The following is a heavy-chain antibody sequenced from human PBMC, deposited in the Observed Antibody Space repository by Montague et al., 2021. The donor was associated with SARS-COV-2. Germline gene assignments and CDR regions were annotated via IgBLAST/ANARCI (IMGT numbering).Heavy chain of an antibody. CDR1: GFTFDDYA. D-gene: IGHD2-15*01. Sequence: SLRLSCAASGFTFDDYAMHWVRQAPGKGLEWVSGISWNSGSIGYADSVKGRFTISRDNAKNSLYLQMNSLRAEDTALYYCAKGDIAYYYYGMDVWGQGTTVTVSS. V-gene: IGHV3-9*01. J-gene: IGHJ6*02. CDR2: ISWNSGSI. CDR3: AKGDIAYYYYGMDV.